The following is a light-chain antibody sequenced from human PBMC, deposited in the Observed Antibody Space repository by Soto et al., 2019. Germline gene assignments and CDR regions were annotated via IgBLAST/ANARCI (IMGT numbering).Light chain of an antibody. Sequence: EMVLTQSPGTLSLSPGERATLSCRASQSVSNNYLAWYQQKPDQAPRLLIYGASNRATGIQDRFSGSGSGTDFTLTISRLEPEDFAVYYCQEYGSSGTFGQGTKVEIK. J-gene: IGKJ1*01. CDR2: GAS. V-gene: IGKV3-20*01. CDR3: QEYGSSGT. CDR1: QSVSNNY.